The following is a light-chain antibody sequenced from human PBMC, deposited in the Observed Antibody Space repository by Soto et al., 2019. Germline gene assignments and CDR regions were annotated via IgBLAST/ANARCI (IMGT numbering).Light chain of an antibody. CDR2: DSD. V-gene: IGLV1-51*01. J-gene: IGLJ2*01. CDR1: SSNIGNNF. Sequence: QSVLTQPPSVSAAPGQKVTISCSGSSSNIGNNFVSWYQQLPGTAPKLLIYDSDKRPSGIPDRFSGSKSGTSATLGITGLQTGDEADYYCATWDGSLSAVVFGGGTKLTVL. CDR3: ATWDGSLSAVV.